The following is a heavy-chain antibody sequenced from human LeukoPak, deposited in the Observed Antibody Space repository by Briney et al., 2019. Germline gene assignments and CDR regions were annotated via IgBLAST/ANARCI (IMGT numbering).Heavy chain of an antibody. D-gene: IGHD3-10*01. CDR2: IRYDGNDK. CDR1: GFTFSSSG. V-gene: IGHV3-30*02. J-gene: IGHJ5*02. Sequence: GGSLRLSCAASGFTFSSSGMHWVRQAPGKGLEWVAFIRYDGNDKFYTDSVKGRFTISKDTSRNTLYLQMNSLRTEDTAVYYCAKDLMRDRWFGESWGQGTLVTVSS. CDR3: AKDLMRDRWFGES.